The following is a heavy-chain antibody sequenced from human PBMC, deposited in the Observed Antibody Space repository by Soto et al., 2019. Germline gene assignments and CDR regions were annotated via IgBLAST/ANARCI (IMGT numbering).Heavy chain of an antibody. J-gene: IGHJ4*02. CDR3: TTGRPVYSSSWWLVKPTMLDY. CDR1: GFTFSNAW. CDR2: IKSKTDGGTT. Sequence: GGSLRLSCAASGFTFSNAWMNWVRQAPGKGLEWVGRIKSKTDGGTTDYAAPVKGRFTISRDDSKNTLYLQMNSLKTEDTAVYYCTTGRPVYSSSWWLVKPTMLDYWGQGTLVTVSS. V-gene: IGHV3-15*07. D-gene: IGHD6-13*01.